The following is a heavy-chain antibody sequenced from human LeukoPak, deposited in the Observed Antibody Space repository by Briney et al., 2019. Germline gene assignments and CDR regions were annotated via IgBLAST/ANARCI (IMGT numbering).Heavy chain of an antibody. CDR3: AKDLAAVPGNKYFAY. CDR2: ISGSGDST. J-gene: IGHJ4*02. CDR1: GFTFSSYA. V-gene: IGHV3-23*01. D-gene: IGHD6-19*01. Sequence: GGSLRLSCAASGFTFSSYAMSWVRQAPGKGLEWVSTISGSGDSTYYADSVKGRFTTSRDNSKNTLYLQMNGLRAEDTAVYYCAKDLAAVPGNKYFAYWGQGTLVTVSS.